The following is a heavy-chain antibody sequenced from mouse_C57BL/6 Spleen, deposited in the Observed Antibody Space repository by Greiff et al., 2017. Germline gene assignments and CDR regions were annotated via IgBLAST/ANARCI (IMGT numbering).Heavy chain of an antibody. CDR3: ARTRAQATWFAY. CDR2: IYPSSGGT. V-gene: IGHV1-62-3*01. CDR1: GYTFTSSW. J-gene: IGHJ3*01. D-gene: IGHD3-2*02. Sequence: VQLQPPGSELVKPGASVQLSCQASGYTFTSSWIPWVKQRPGRGLAWIGRIYPSSGGTPYNEQFKSKATRTVDTPSSTAYMQLSSLTSEDSAVYYCARTRAQATWFAYWGQGTLVTVSA.